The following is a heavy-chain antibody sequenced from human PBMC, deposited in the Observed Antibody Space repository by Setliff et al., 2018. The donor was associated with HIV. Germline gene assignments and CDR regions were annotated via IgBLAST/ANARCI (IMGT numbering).Heavy chain of an antibody. CDR1: GGSISSGSYY. CDR3: ASVIYGDYDFDY. Sequence: SETLSLTCTVSGGSISSGSYYWSWIRQPAGKGLEWIGRIYTSGSTNYNPSLKSRVTISVDTSKNQVSLRLSPVTAADTAVYYCASVIYGDYDFDYWGQGTLVTVSS. D-gene: IGHD4-17*01. V-gene: IGHV4-61*02. CDR2: IYTSGST. J-gene: IGHJ4*02.